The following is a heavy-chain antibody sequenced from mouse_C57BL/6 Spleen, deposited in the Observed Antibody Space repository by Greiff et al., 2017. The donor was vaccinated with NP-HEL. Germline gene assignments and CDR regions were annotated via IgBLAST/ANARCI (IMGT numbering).Heavy chain of an antibody. Sequence: QVQLQQPGAELVKPGASVKLSCKASGYTFTSYWMQWVKQRPGQGLEWIGEIDPSDSYTNYNQKFKGKATLTVDTSSSTAYMQLSSLTSEDSAVYYCARSNYYGTLHWYFDVWGTGTTVTVSS. CDR1: GYTFTSYW. V-gene: IGHV1-50*01. D-gene: IGHD1-1*01. CDR3: ARSNYYGTLHWYFDV. CDR2: IDPSDSYT. J-gene: IGHJ1*03.